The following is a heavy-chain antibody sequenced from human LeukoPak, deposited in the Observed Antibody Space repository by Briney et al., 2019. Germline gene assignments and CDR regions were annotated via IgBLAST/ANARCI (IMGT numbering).Heavy chain of an antibody. J-gene: IGHJ6*04. CDR1: GFTLSSYY. D-gene: IGHD3-10*02. CDR3: AELGITMIGGV. Sequence: GGSLRFSCVVSGFTLSSYYMNWVRQAPGKGLEWVSSISSSRTYIYYADSVKGRFTISRDNAKNSLYLQMNSLRAEDTAVYYCAELGITMIGGVWGKGTTVTISS. CDR2: ISSSRTYI. V-gene: IGHV3-21*01.